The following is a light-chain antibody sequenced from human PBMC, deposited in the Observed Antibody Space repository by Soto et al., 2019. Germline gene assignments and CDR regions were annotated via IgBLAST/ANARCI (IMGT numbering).Light chain of an antibody. Sequence: DLQLPQSPSPLSASVGDRVYITCRTSQAVSSYLNWYQAKPGKAPKLLVYEASTLESGVPSRFSGSGSGTDFTLTISSLQPEDSATYYCQQSYGSPPFTFGPGTRVDI. CDR1: QAVSSY. CDR3: QQSYGSPPFT. J-gene: IGKJ3*01. CDR2: EAS. V-gene: IGKV1-39*01.